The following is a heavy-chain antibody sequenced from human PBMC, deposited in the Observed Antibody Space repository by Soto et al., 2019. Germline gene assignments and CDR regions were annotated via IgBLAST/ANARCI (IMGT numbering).Heavy chain of an antibody. V-gene: IGHV2-70*11. Sequence: VSGPTLVNPTQTLTLTCTFSGFSLSTSGMCVSWIRQPPGKALEWLARIDWDDDKYYSTSLKSRLTISKDTSKNQVVLTMTNMDPVDTATYYCARIQYSSGPNGFDPWGQGTLVTVSS. D-gene: IGHD6-19*01. J-gene: IGHJ5*02. CDR2: IDWDDDK. CDR1: GFSLSTSGMC. CDR3: ARIQYSSGPNGFDP.